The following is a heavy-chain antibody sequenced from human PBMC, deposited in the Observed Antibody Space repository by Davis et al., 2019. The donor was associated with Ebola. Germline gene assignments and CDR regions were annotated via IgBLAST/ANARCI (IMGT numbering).Heavy chain of an antibody. CDR3: ASFGQLVESYYFDY. CDR2: INPSGGST. CDR1: GYTFNRHA. J-gene: IGHJ4*02. D-gene: IGHD1-1*01. V-gene: IGHV1-46*02. Sequence: ASVKVSCKASGYTFNRHAMNWVRQAPGQGLEWMGIINPSGGSTSYAQKFQGRVTMTRDTSISTAYMELSRLRSDDTAAYYCASFGQLVESYYFDYWGQGTLVTVSS.